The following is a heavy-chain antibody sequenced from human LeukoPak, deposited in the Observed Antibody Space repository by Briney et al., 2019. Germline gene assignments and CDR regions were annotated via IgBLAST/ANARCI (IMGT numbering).Heavy chain of an antibody. CDR3: AGGGYCSSTSCYVHFDY. CDR1: GFTFNTYA. V-gene: IGHV3-23*01. D-gene: IGHD2-2*01. Sequence: GGSLRLSCAASGFTFNTYAMTWVRQVPGKGLKWFSTIYSGGSTYYADSVKCRFTISRENSKDTLYLQMNSLRVEDTAAYYCAGGGYCSSTSCYVHFDYWGQGILVTVSS. CDR2: IYSGGST. J-gene: IGHJ4*02.